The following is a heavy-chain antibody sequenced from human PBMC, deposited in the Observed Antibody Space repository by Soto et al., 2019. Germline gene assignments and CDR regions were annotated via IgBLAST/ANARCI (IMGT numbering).Heavy chain of an antibody. J-gene: IGHJ4*02. V-gene: IGHV3-21*01. CDR3: ARADGDYVPIDY. D-gene: IGHD4-17*01. Sequence: GGSLRLSCAASGFTFSSYSMNWVRQAPGKGLEWVSSISSSSSYIYYADSVKGRFTISRDNAKNSLYLQMNSLRAEDTAVYYCARADGDYVPIDYWGQGTLVTVSS. CDR2: ISSSSSYI. CDR1: GFTFSSYS.